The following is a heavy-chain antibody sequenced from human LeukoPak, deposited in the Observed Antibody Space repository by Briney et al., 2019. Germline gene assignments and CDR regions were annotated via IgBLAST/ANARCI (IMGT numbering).Heavy chain of an antibody. D-gene: IGHD3-16*01. J-gene: IGHJ4*02. Sequence: PSETLSLTCTVSGGSISGSCCYWGWIRQTPGKDLEWIGSTSYSGSTHYNPSFKSRVTVSVDTSKNQFFLNLSSVTAADTAVYHCSRTTGDSAIIAAHWGQGTLVPVSS. CDR2: TSYSGST. CDR1: GGSISGSCCY. CDR3: SRTTGDSAIIAAH. V-gene: IGHV4-39*01.